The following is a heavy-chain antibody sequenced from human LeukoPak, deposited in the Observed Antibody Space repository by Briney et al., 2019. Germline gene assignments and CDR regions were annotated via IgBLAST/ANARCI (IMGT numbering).Heavy chain of an antibody. CDR2: INPSGGST. Sequence: ASVKVSCKASGYTFTSYYMHWVRQAPGQGLEWLGIINPSGGSTSYAQKFQGRVTMTRDTSTSTVYMELSSLRSEDTAVYYCAREWELWYYFDYWGQGTLVTVSS. CDR1: GYTFTSYY. D-gene: IGHD1-26*01. J-gene: IGHJ4*02. CDR3: AREWELWYYFDY. V-gene: IGHV1-46*01.